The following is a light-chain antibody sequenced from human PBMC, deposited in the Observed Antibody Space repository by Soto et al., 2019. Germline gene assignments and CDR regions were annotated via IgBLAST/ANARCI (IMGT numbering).Light chain of an antibody. Sequence: QSALTQPASVSGSPGQSITISCTGTSSDVGAYEYVSWYQQRPGKAPKYLIYEVRYRPSGVSDRFSVSKSGTTASLTISGLQAEDEADYYCSSYTTTDPYVFGTGTKLTVL. CDR1: SSDVGAYEY. CDR3: SSYTTTDPYV. J-gene: IGLJ1*01. V-gene: IGLV2-14*01. CDR2: EVR.